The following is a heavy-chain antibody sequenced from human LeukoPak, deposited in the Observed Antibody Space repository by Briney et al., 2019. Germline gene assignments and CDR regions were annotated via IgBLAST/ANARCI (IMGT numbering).Heavy chain of an antibody. CDR1: GFTFSSYA. CDR2: ISGSGGST. J-gene: IGHJ4*02. D-gene: IGHD3-3*01. CDR3: AKDLIFGVVITYFDY. Sequence: PGGSLRLSCAASGFTFSSYAMSWVRQAPGKGLEWDSAISGSGGSTYYADSVKGRFTISRDNSKNTLYLQMNSLRAEDTAVYYCAKDLIFGVVITYFDYWGQGTLVTVSS. V-gene: IGHV3-23*01.